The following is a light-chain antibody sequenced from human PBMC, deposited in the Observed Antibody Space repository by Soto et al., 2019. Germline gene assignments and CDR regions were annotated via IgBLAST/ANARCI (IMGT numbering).Light chain of an antibody. CDR1: RTDVGGYNF. CDR2: EVS. Sequence: QSVLTQPASVSGSPGQSITISCTGTRTDVGGYNFVSWYQQHPGKAPKLIIYEVSNRPSGVSNRFSGSKSDNTASLTISGLQAEDEADYYCCSYVSNKTYVFGTGTKVTVL. V-gene: IGLV2-14*01. CDR3: CSYVSNKTYV. J-gene: IGLJ1*01.